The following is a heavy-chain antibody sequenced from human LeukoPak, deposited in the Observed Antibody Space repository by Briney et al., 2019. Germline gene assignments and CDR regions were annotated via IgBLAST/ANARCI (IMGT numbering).Heavy chain of an antibody. D-gene: IGHD3-10*01. CDR2: SNPKTGGT. CDR3: AREGEKGLPADY. J-gene: IGHJ4*02. Sequence: ASVKVSCKASGYTFNDYYMHWVRQAPGQGLEWMGWSNPKTGGTNFAQRFQGRVTMTGDTSISTAYMELYSLRSDDTALYYCAREGEKGLPADYWGQGTLVTVSS. CDR1: GYTFNDYY. V-gene: IGHV1-2*02.